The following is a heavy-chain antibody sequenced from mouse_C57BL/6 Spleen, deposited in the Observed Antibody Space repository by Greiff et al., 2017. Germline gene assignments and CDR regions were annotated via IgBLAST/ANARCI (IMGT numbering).Heavy chain of an antibody. Sequence: EVNLVESEGGLVQPGSSMKLSCTASGFTFSDYYMAWVRQVPEKGLEWVANINYDGSSTYYLDSLKSRFIISRDNAKNILYLQMSSLKSEDTATYYCAREGKRSVYFDYWGQGTTLTVSS. CDR3: AREGKRSVYFDY. V-gene: IGHV5-16*01. CDR1: GFTFSDYY. J-gene: IGHJ2*01. CDR2: INYDGSST.